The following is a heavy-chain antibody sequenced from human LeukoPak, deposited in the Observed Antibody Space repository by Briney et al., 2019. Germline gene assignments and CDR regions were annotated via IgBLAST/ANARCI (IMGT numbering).Heavy chain of an antibody. J-gene: IGHJ4*02. CDR1: GGSISSDYY. CDR2: IYHSGST. CDR3: ARDIKGSGYDGVYY. Sequence: SETLSLTCTVSGGSISSDYYWGWIRQPPGKGLEWIGSIYHSGSTYYNPSLKSRVTISVDTSKNQFSLKLSSVTAADTAVYYCARDIKGSGYDGVYYWGQGTLVTVSS. D-gene: IGHD5-12*01. V-gene: IGHV4-38-2*02.